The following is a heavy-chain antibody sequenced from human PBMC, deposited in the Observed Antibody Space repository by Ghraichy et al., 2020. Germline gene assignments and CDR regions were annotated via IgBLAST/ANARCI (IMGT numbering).Heavy chain of an antibody. CDR1: GLIFSDAW. CDR3: TTLSMTVTHGGDY. Sequence: GGSLRLSCAASGLIFSDAWMNWVRQAPGRGLEWVGRIKTRSSGGTTDYAAPVKGRFTISRDDYEKTLYLQMNGLKTDDTCVYYCTTLSMTVTHGGDYWGRGTLVTVSS. CDR2: IKTRSSGGTT. V-gene: IGHV3-15*01. D-gene: IGHD4-17*01. J-gene: IGHJ4*02.